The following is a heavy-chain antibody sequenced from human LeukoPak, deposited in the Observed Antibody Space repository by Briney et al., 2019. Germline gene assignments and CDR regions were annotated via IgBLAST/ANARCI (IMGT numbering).Heavy chain of an antibody. V-gene: IGHV1-2*06. CDR2: INPNNGGT. Sequence: GASVKVSCKASGYTFTGYYMHWVRQAPGQGLEWMGRINPNNGGTNYAQNFQGRVTMTRDTAISTAYMELSRLRSDDTAVYHCARQNGMTNDYWGQGTLVTVSS. CDR1: GYTFTGYY. CDR3: ARQNGMTNDY. J-gene: IGHJ4*02. D-gene: IGHD1-1*01.